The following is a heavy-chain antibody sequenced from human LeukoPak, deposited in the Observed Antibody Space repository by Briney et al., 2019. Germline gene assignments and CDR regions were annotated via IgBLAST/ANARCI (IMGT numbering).Heavy chain of an antibody. CDR2: TYYRSKWYN. CDR3: ARKYSSSWYDALDI. Sequence: SQTLSLTCAISGDTVSSNSAAWNWIRQSPSRGLEWLGRTYYRSKWYNDCAISVKSRITINPDTSKNHFSLQLNSVTPEDTAVYYCARKYSSSWYDALDIWGQGTMVTVSS. CDR1: GDTVSSNSAA. J-gene: IGHJ3*02. D-gene: IGHD6-13*01. V-gene: IGHV6-1*01.